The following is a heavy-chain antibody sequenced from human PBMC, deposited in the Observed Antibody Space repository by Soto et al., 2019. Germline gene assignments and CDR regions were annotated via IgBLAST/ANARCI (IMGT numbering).Heavy chain of an antibody. Sequence: SETLSLTCTVSGGSISSYYWSWIRQPPGKGLEWIGYIYYSGNTNYNPSLKSRVTISLDTSKNQSSLKLTSLTAADTAVYYCARANRDSSSWSHDAFDIWGQGTMVTVSS. V-gene: IGHV4-59*01. J-gene: IGHJ3*02. CDR3: ARANRDSSSWSHDAFDI. CDR2: IYYSGNT. CDR1: GGSISSYY. D-gene: IGHD6-13*01.